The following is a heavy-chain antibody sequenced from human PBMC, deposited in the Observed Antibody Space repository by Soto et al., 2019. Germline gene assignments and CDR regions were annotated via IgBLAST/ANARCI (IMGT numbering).Heavy chain of an antibody. CDR1: GFTVSSNY. CDR2: IYSGGST. D-gene: IGHD6-6*01. CDR3: ARERYSSSSGPD. Sequence: GGSLRLSCAASGFTVSSNYMSWVRQAPGKGLEWVSVIYSGGSTYYADSVKGRFTISRDNSKNTLYLQMNSLRAEDTAVYYCARERYSSSSGPDWGQGTLVTVSS. J-gene: IGHJ4*02. V-gene: IGHV3-53*01.